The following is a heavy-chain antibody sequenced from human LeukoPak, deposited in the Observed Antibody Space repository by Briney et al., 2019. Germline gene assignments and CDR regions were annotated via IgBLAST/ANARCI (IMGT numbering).Heavy chain of an antibody. CDR2: IYYSGST. D-gene: IGHD4-17*01. J-gene: IGHJ4*02. CDR3: ARVRTFYGDADY. Sequence: PSETLSLTCTVSGGSISSSSYYWSWIRQPPGKGLEWIGYIYYSGSTNYNPSLKSRVTISVDTSKNQFSLKLSSVTAADTAVYYCARVRTFYGDADYWGQGTLVTVSS. CDR1: GGSISSSSYY. V-gene: IGHV4-61*01.